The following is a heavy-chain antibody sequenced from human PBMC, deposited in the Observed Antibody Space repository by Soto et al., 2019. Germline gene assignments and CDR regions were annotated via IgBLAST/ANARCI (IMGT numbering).Heavy chain of an antibody. CDR2: IYPSDSDT. CDR3: ARLCIAVAGTSLVFDS. CDR1: GYHFTNYW. V-gene: IGHV5-51*01. D-gene: IGHD6-19*01. Sequence: PGESLKISCKGSGYHFTNYWIGWVRQMPGKGLEWMGFIYPSDSDTRYSPSFQGQVTISADKSISTAYLQWSSLKASDTAMYYCARLCIAVAGTSLVFDSWGQGTMVTGS. J-gene: IGHJ3*02.